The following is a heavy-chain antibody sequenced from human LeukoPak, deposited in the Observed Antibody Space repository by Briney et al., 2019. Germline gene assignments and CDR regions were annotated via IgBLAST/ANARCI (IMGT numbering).Heavy chain of an antibody. D-gene: IGHD1-20*01. CDR3: ARDLSNWNDAGQSS. V-gene: IGHV3-74*01. CDR2: IHSDESTA. J-gene: IGHJ5*02. CDR1: GFTFSTYW. Sequence: GGSLRLCCAAAGFTFSTYWMHWVRQAPGKGLVWVSHIHSDESTATYADSVKGRFTASRDNARNTLYLQMNSLRAEDTAVYYCARDLSNWNDAGQSSWGQGTLVTVSS.